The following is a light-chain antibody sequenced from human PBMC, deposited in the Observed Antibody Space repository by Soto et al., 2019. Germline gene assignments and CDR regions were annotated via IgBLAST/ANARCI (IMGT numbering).Light chain of an antibody. CDR3: QQYNIWPPLYT. CDR1: QSINSN. V-gene: IGKV3-15*01. CDR2: DAS. Sequence: EIVMTQSPATLSVSPGERATLSCRASQSINSNLAWYQQKPGQAPRLLIYDASTRATGVPARFSGSGSGTEFTLTISSLQSEDFAVYYCQQYNIWPPLYTFGQGTKLEIK. J-gene: IGKJ2*01.